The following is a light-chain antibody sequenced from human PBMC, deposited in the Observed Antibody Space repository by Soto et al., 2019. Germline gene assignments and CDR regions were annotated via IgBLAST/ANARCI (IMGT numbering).Light chain of an antibody. J-gene: IGLJ3*02. Sequence: QSALTQSASVSGSPGQSITISFTGTSSDVGGYNYVSWYQHHPVKAPKLIIYDVSNGPSGVSTRFSGSKSGNTASLTISGLQAEDEADYSCSSYTRTNSWVFGGGTKLTVL. CDR1: SSDVGGYNY. V-gene: IGLV2-14*03. CDR2: DVS. CDR3: SSYTRTNSWV.